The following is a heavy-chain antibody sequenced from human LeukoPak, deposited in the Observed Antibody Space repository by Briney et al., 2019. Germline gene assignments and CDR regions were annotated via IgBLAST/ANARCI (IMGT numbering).Heavy chain of an antibody. D-gene: IGHD4-23*01. CDR1: GFTFSSYG. Sequence: GGSLRLSCAASGFTFSSYGMSWVRQAPGKGLEWVSAISGSGGSTYYADSVRGRLSISRDNSKNTLYLQMNSLRAEDTAVYYCARTTVVLDYWGQGTLVTVSS. CDR2: ISGSGGST. V-gene: IGHV3-23*01. J-gene: IGHJ4*02. CDR3: ARTTVVLDY.